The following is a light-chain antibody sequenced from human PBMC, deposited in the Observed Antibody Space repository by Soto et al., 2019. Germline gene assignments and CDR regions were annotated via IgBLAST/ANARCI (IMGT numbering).Light chain of an antibody. CDR2: GAS. V-gene: IGKV3-20*01. Sequence: ETVMTQPPATLSVSPGERATLSCRASQTVSSSYLAWYQQKPGQAPRLLISGASSRATGIPDRFSGWGSGTDFTLTISRLEPEDFALYYCQQYGSSPLTFGQGTKVDIK. J-gene: IGKJ1*01. CDR3: QQYGSSPLT. CDR1: QTVSSSY.